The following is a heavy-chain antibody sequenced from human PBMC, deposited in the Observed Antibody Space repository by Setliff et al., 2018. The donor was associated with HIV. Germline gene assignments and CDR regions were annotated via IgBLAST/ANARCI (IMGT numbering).Heavy chain of an antibody. V-gene: IGHV4-31*03. CDR1: GGSISSVNYY. CDR2: ITQSGST. CDR3: ARDNVETGGSGYAFDY. J-gene: IGHJ4*02. Sequence: SETLSLTCTVSGGSISSVNYYWSWIRQHPGKGLEWIGYITQSGSTYYNPSLKSRATLSLGTSKNQFSLRLSSVTAADTAVYYCARDNVETGGSGYAFDYWGQGALVTFSS. D-gene: IGHD3-22*01.